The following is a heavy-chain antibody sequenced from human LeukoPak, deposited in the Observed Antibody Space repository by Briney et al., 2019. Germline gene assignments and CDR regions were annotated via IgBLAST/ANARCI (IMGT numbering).Heavy chain of an antibody. Sequence: KTSETLSLTCAVYGGSFSGYYRSWIRQPPGKGLEWIGEISQSGSTNYNPSLKSRATMSVDTSKNQFSLRLISVTAADTAVYYCARWGTYDYETSGYDYWGQGTLVTVSS. CDR3: ARWGTYDYETSGYDY. V-gene: IGHV4-34*01. J-gene: IGHJ4*02. CDR1: GGSFSGYY. CDR2: ISQSGST. D-gene: IGHD3-22*01.